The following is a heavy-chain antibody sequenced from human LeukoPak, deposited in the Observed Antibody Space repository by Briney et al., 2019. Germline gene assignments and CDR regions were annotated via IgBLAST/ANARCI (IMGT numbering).Heavy chain of an antibody. Sequence: SVKVSCKASGGTFSSYAISWVRQAPGQGLEWMGRIIPIFGTANYAQKFQGRVTITTDESTSTAYMELSSLRSEDTVVYYCARLLGSNFPFDSSGYYDYWRRGTLVTVSS. J-gene: IGHJ4*02. V-gene: IGHV1-69*05. D-gene: IGHD3-22*01. CDR1: GGTFSSYA. CDR3: ARLLGSNFPFDSSGYYDY. CDR2: IIPIFGTA.